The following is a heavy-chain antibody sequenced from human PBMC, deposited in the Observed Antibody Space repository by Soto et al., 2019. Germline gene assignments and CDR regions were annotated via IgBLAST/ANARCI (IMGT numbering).Heavy chain of an antibody. CDR1: GGSFSGYY. V-gene: IGHV4-34*01. Sequence: QVQLQQWGAGLLKPSETLSLSCAVYGGSFSGYYWSWIRQPPGKGLEWIGEINHSGSTNYNPSLKGRVTISVDTSKNQCFQRLISVTAADTAVYYCASILRYLWGQGTLVTVSS. J-gene: IGHJ4*02. CDR2: INHSGST. CDR3: ASILRYL. D-gene: IGHD3-16*01.